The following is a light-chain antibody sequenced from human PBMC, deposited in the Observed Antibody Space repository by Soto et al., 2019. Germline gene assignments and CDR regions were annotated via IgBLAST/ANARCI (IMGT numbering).Light chain of an antibody. V-gene: IGKV3-15*01. CDR1: QSVSSN. J-gene: IGKJ1*01. Sequence: EIVMTQSPATLSVSPGERATLSCRASQSVSSNLAWYQQKPGQAPRLLIYGASTRAPGIPARFSGSGSGTEFTLTISSLQSEDFAVYYCQQYNNWPLFGQGTKVEIQ. CDR2: GAS. CDR3: QQYNNWPL.